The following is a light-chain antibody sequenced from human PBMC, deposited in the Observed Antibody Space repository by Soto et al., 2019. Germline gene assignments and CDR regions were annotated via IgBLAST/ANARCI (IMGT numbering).Light chain of an antibody. CDR3: QQSYGTPWT. V-gene: IGKV1-39*01. Sequence: DIQMTQSPSSLSASVGDRVTITCRASQSISSYLNWYQQKPGQAHKRLSYAASSLQSGVPSRYSGSGSGTDCTLTISSLQPEECATYFVQQSYGTPWTCGRGTKVELK. CDR1: QSISSY. CDR2: AAS. J-gene: IGKJ1*01.